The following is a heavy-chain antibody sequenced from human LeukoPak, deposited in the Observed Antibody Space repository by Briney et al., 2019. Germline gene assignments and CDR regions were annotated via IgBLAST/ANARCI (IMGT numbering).Heavy chain of an antibody. CDR1: GGSISSGSYY. D-gene: IGHD3-10*01. V-gene: IGHV4-61*02. Sequence: SETLSLTCTVSGGSISSGSYYWSWIRQPAGKGLEWIGRIYTSGSTNYNPSLKSRVTISVDTSKNQFSLKLSSVTAADTAVYYCATSLGMVRGVQFDYWDQGTLVTVSS. CDR2: IYTSGST. CDR3: ATSLGMVRGVQFDY. J-gene: IGHJ4*02.